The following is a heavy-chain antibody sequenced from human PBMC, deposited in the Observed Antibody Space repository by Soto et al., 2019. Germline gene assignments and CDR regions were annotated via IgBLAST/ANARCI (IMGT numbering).Heavy chain of an antibody. CDR3: ARDMDSNYDGMDV. CDR1: GFTFRNSG. D-gene: IGHD4-4*01. CDR2: IWYDGSSQ. J-gene: IGHJ6*02. V-gene: IGHV3-33*01. Sequence: QVNLVQSGGGLVQPGRSLRLSCEASGFTFRNSGMEWIRQAPGKGLEWVARIWYDGSSQYYADSVKGRFTISRDNSKNTLYMEMNIVRVEDTAVYYCARDMDSNYDGMDVWGQGTTVIVSS.